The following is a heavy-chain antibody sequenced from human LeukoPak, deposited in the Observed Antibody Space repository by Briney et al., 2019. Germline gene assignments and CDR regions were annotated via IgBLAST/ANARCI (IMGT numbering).Heavy chain of an antibody. V-gene: IGHV4-61*02. CDR2: IYTSGST. Sequence: SETLSLACTVSGGSISSGSYYWSWIRQPAGKGLEWIGRIYTSGSTNYNPSLKSRVTISVDTSKNQFSLKLSSVTAADTAVYYCARDRSAGYSYGYSYYYYMDVWGKGTTGTVSS. D-gene: IGHD5-18*01. J-gene: IGHJ6*03. CDR1: GGSISSGSYY. CDR3: ARDRSAGYSYGYSYYYYMDV.